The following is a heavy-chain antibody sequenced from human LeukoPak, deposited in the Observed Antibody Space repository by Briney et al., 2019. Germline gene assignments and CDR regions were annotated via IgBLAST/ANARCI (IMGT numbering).Heavy chain of an antibody. CDR3: ANLGYCSSTSCYEANWFDP. CDR2: ISGSGGST. CDR1: XYA. V-gene: IGHV3-23*01. Sequence: XYAMSWVRQAXGXGXEWVSAISGSGGSTYYADSVKGRFTISIDNSKNTLYLQMNSLRAEDTAVYYCANLGYCSSTSCYEANWFDPWGQGTLVTVSS. J-gene: IGHJ5*02. D-gene: IGHD2-2*01.